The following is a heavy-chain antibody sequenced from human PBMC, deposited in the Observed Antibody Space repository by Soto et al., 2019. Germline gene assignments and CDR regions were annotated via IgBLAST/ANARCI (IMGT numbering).Heavy chain of an antibody. J-gene: IGHJ4*02. V-gene: IGHV1-45*02. D-gene: IGHD1-26*01. CDR2: IAPFSGDV. Sequence: QMQLVQSGAEVTKTGSSVTVSCQALGNTFSYRYLHWVRQAPGQALEWMGWIAPFSGDVHYAQKFQEGVTLTRDRSINTAYMRMSSLRSEDTAIYFCASGGAGSGPFTWELPDHWGQGTLVTVSS. CDR3: ASGGAGSGPFTWELPDH. CDR1: GNTFSYRY.